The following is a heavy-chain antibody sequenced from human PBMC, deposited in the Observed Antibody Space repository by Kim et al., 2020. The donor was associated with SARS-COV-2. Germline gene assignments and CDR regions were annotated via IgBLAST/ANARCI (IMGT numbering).Heavy chain of an antibody. D-gene: IGHD3-9*01. V-gene: IGHV3-23*01. Sequence: GGSLRLSCAASGLTISNYGMSWIRQTPGKGLEWVSGVSFGGTSPKYADSVKGRVTISSDYSKNTLYLGMKSLRAEDTAVYYCAARLGTTTLYYWGRGTLVTVSS. CDR3: AARLGTTTLYY. CDR1: GLTISNYG. J-gene: IGHJ4*02. CDR2: VSFGGTSP.